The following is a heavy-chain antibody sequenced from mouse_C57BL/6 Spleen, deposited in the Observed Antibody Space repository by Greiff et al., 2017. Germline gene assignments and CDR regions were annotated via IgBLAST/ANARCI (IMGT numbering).Heavy chain of an antibody. V-gene: IGHV1-15*01. J-gene: IGHJ3*01. CDR2: IDPETGGT. D-gene: IGHD2-5*01. Sequence: VKLQESGAELVRPGASVTLSCKASGYTFTDYEMHWVKQTPVHGLEWIGAIDPETGGTAYNQKFKGKAILTADKSSSTAYMELRSLTSEDSAVYYCTRPRYSNWAYWGQGTLVTVSA. CDR3: TRPRYSNWAY. CDR1: GYTFTDYE.